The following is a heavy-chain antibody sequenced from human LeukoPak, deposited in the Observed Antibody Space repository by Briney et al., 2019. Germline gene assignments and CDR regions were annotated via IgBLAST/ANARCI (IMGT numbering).Heavy chain of an antibody. D-gene: IGHD1-1*01. CDR2: ISGSGGST. CDR1: GFTFSTYA. CDR3: AKDRPMEPTKYYYYMDV. Sequence: QAGGSLRPSCAASGFTFSTYAMSWVRQAPGKGLEWVSAISGSGGSTNYADSVKGRFTISRDNSKNTLYLQMNSLRAEDTAVYYCAKDRPMEPTKYYYYMDVWGKGTTVTVSS. J-gene: IGHJ6*03. V-gene: IGHV3-23*01.